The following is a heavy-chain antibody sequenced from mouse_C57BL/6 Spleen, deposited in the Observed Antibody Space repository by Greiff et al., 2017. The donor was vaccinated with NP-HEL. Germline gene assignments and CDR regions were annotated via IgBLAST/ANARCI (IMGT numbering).Heavy chain of an antibody. D-gene: IGHD2-10*02. CDR1: GFTFSDYG. CDR2: ISSGGSPI. CDR3: ARPGYGNYRYFDV. V-gene: IGHV5-17*01. J-gene: IGHJ1*03. Sequence: EVKVVESGGGLVKPGGSLKLSGAVSGFTFSDYGMHWVRQAPEKGLEWVAYISSGGSPIYYADTVKGRLPISRDNAKNTLFLQMTSLRSEDTAMYYCARPGYGNYRYFDVWGTGTTVTVSS.